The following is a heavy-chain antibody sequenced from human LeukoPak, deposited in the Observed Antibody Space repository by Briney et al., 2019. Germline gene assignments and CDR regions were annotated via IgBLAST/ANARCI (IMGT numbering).Heavy chain of an antibody. CDR2: IYYSGST. V-gene: IGHV4-59*01. CDR1: GGSISSYY. D-gene: IGHD3-22*01. CDR3: ARVATDYYDSSGYYPYQYYFDY. Sequence: PSETLSLTCTVSGGSISSYYWSWIRQPPGKGLEWIGYIYYSGSTNYNPSLKSRVTISVDTSKNQFSLKLSSVTAADTAVYYCARVATDYYDSSGYYPYQYYFDYWGQGTLVTVSS. J-gene: IGHJ4*02.